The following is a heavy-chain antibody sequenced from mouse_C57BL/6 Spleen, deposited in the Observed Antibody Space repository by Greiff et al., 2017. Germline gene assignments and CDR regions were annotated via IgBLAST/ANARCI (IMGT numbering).Heavy chain of an antibody. CDR1: GYAFSSSW. CDR2: IYPGDGDT. Sequence: QVQLQQSGPELVKPGASVKISCKASGYAFSSSWMNWVKQRPGKGLEWIGRIYPGDGDTNYNGKFKGKATLTADKSSSTAYMQLSSLTSEVSAVYLCARGGYYVMDYWGQGTSVTVSS. CDR3: ARGGYYVMDY. J-gene: IGHJ4*01. V-gene: IGHV1-82*01.